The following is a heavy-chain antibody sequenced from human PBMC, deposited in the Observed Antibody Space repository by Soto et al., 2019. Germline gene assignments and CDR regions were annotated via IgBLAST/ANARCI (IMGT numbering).Heavy chain of an antibody. J-gene: IGHJ4*02. CDR1: GGSISSGGYS. Sequence: SETLSLTCAVSGGSISSGGYSWSWIRQPPGKGLEWIGYIYHSGSTYYNPSLKSRVTISVDRSKNQFSLKLSSVTAADTAVYYCARARDGYNYLYFDYWGQGTLVTVS. D-gene: IGHD5-12*01. CDR2: IYHSGST. V-gene: IGHV4-30-2*01. CDR3: ARARDGYNYLYFDY.